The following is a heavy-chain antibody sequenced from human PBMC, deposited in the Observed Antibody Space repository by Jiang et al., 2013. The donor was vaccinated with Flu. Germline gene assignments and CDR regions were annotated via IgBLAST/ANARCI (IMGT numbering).Heavy chain of an antibody. V-gene: IGHV3-64*01. D-gene: IGHD2-2*01. J-gene: IGHJ4*02. CDR1: GFTFSSYA. CDR3: AREAYCGSGNCYFFPPDY. CDR2: ISNTGVDT. Sequence: QLVESGGGLVQPGGSLRLSCAASGFTFSSYAFHWVRQAPGRGLEYVSGISNTGVDTFYASSVKGRFTVSRDNSKNTLYLQMGSLTTEDMAVYYCAREAYCGSGNCYFFPPDYWGQGTLVTVSS.